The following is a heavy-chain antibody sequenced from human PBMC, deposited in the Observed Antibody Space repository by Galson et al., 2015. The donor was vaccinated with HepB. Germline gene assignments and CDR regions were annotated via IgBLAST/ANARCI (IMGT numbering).Heavy chain of an antibody. CDR2: TYYRSKWYN. CDR3: SRETLLAQQLANWFDP. Sequence: CAISGDSASSHSATRYWIRQFPPRGLEWLGRTYYRSKWYNDYAVSAKSRITITPDTSKNQFSLQLNSVTPEYTAVYYCSRETLLAQQLANWFDPWGQGTLVTVSS. J-gene: IGHJ5*02. D-gene: IGHD6-13*01. V-gene: IGHV6-1*01. CDR1: GDSASSHSAT.